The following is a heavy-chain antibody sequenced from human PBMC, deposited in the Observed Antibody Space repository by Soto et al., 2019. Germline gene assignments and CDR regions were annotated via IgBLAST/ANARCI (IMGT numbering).Heavy chain of an antibody. CDR2: ISWNSGSI. CDR1: GFTFDDYA. D-gene: IGHD6-13*01. V-gene: IGHV3-9*01. J-gene: IGHJ4*02. Sequence: GGSLRLSCAASGFTFDDYAMHWVRQAPGKGLEWVSGISWNSGSIGYADSVKGRFTISRDNAKNSLYLQMNSLRAEDTALYYCAKGTPYSSSWYYFDYWGQGTLVTVSS. CDR3: AKGTPYSSSWYYFDY.